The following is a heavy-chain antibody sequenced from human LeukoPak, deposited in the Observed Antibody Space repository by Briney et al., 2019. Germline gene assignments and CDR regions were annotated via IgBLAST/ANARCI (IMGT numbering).Heavy chain of an antibody. D-gene: IGHD3-22*01. V-gene: IGHV3-20*04. CDR2: INWNGGST. Sequence: GGSLRLSCAASGFTFSRACMSWVRQAPGKGLEWVSGINWNGGSTGYADSVKGRFTISRDNAKNSLYLQMNSLRAEDTALYYCARGLAYYDSSGYLDIWGQGTMVTVSS. CDR3: ARGLAYYDSSGYLDI. J-gene: IGHJ3*02. CDR1: GFTFSRAC.